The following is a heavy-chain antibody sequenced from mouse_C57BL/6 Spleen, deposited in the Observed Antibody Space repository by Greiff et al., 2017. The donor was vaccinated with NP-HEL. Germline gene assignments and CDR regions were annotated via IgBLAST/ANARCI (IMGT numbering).Heavy chain of an antibody. V-gene: IGHV1-64*01. D-gene: IGHD1-1*01. J-gene: IGHJ4*01. CDR1: GYTFTSYW. CDR2: IPPNSGST. Sequence: VQLQQSGAELVKPGASVKLSCKASGYTFTSYWMHWVKQRPGQGLEWIGMIPPNSGSTNYNEKFKSKATLTVDKSSSTAYMQLSSLTSEDSAVYYCAREIDYYGRDAMDYWGQGTSVTVSS. CDR3: AREIDYYGRDAMDY.